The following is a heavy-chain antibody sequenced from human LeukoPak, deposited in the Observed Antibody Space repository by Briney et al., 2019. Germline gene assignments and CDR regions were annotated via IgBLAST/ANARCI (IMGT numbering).Heavy chain of an antibody. J-gene: IGHJ2*01. CDR3: ARVLTIFGNYFDL. CDR1: GFNFSPYT. V-gene: IGHV3-21*06. D-gene: IGHD3-3*01. CDR2: ISSTSASI. Sequence: GGSLRLSCAASGFNFSPYTLTWVRQAPGKGLEWVSSISSTSASIFYAVSLKGRFTISRDNARNSLYLQMNSLRAEDTAVYYCARVLTIFGNYFDLWGRGTLVTVSS.